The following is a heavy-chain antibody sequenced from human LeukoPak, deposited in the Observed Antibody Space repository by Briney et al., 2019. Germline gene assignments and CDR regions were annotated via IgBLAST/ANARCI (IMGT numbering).Heavy chain of an antibody. Sequence: SETLSLTCTVSGDSISSGDYYWSWIRQPAGKGLEWIGRISSSGSTNYNPSLKSRVTISVDTSKNQFSLKLSSVTAADTAVYYCARGGDSSGYYALIDYWGQGTLVTVSS. V-gene: IGHV4-61*02. J-gene: IGHJ4*02. CDR2: ISSSGST. CDR1: GDSISSGDYY. CDR3: ARGGDSSGYYALIDY. D-gene: IGHD3-22*01.